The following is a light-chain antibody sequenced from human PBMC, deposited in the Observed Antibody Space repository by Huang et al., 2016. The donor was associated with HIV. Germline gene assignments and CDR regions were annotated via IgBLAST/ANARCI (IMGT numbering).Light chain of an antibody. CDR3: QQYSYWPRT. CDR1: QSVTSN. CDR2: GAS. Sequence: EIVMTQSPATLSVSPGERATLSCRASQSVTSNLAWYQQNPGQAPRLLIYGASTRATGVPARFSGSGSGTEFTLTISSLQSEDFAVYYCQQYSYWPRTFGQGTKVEIK. J-gene: IGKJ1*01. V-gene: IGKV3-15*01.